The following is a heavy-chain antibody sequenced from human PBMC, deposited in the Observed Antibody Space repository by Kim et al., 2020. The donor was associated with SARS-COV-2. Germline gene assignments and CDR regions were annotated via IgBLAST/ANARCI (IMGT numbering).Heavy chain of an antibody. D-gene: IGHD6-6*01. Sequence: GGSLRLSCAVSGFTFRSYGMHWVRQAPGKGLEWVAVISYDGSNKYYEDSVKGRFTISRDNSKNTLYLQINSLRAEDTAVYYCAKEVSLGYSSSSNGMDVWGQGTTVTVSS. V-gene: IGHV3-30*18. J-gene: IGHJ6*02. CDR1: GFTFRSYG. CDR2: ISYDGSNK. CDR3: AKEVSLGYSSSSNGMDV.